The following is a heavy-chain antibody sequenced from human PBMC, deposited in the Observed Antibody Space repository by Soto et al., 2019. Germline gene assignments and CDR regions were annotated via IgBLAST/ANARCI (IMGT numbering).Heavy chain of an antibody. V-gene: IGHV1-2*04. D-gene: IGHD4-17*01. CDR1: GYTFTCYY. CDR2: INPNSGGT. CDR3: AREVNDYGDSRYYYYYMDV. J-gene: IGHJ6*03. Sequence: ASVKVSCKASGYTFTCYYMHWVRQAPGQGLEWMGWINPNSGGTNYAQKFQGWVTMTRDTSISTAYMELSRLRSDDTAVYYCAREVNDYGDSRYYYYYMDVWGKGTTVTVSS.